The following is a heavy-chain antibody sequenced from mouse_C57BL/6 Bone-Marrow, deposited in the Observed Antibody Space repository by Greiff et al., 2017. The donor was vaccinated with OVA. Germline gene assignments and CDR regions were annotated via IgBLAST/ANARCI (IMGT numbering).Heavy chain of an antibody. J-gene: IGHJ3*01. CDR2: ISNGGGST. Sequence: EVHLVESGGGLVQPGGSPKLSCAASGFTFSDYYMYWVRQTPEKRLEWVAYISNGGGSTYYPDTVKGRFTISRDNAKNTLYLQMSRLKSEDTAMYYCARGAGAWFAYWGEGTLVTVSA. CDR3: ARGAGAWFAY. V-gene: IGHV5-12*01. CDR1: GFTFSDYY.